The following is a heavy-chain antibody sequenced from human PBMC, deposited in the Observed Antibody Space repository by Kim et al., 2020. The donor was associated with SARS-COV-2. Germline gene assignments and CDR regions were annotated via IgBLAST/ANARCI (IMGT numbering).Heavy chain of an antibody. CDR1: GFTFSSYA. D-gene: IGHD6-19*01. Sequence: GGSLRLSCAASGFTFSSYAMSWVRQAPGKGLEWVSAISGSGGSTYYADSVKGRFTISRDNSKNTLYLQMNSLRAEDTAVYYCAKDPHTHSSGWWRVSGYFDYWGQGTLVTVSS. CDR3: AKDPHTHSSGWWRVSGYFDY. CDR2: ISGSGGST. J-gene: IGHJ4*02. V-gene: IGHV3-23*01.